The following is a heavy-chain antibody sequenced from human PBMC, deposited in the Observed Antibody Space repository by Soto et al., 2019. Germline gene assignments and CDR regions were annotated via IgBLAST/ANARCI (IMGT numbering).Heavy chain of an antibody. J-gene: IGHJ5*02. CDR3: ARDRGTGSFYPT. Sequence: QLQLQESGSGLVKPSQTLSLTCAVSGASMSSDVYSWSWIRQPPGKGLEWIGYMYDTGSTYYNPSLKPRVTISADMSKNHLSLNLTSVTAADTAVYYCARDRGTGSFYPTWGQGILVTVSS. V-gene: IGHV4-30-2*01. CDR1: GASMSSDVYS. CDR2: MYDTGST. D-gene: IGHD3-10*01.